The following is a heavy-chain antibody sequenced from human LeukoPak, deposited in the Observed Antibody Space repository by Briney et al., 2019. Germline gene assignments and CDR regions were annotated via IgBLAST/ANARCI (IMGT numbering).Heavy chain of an antibody. CDR3: AREMGLTMVRGVIITRGWFDP. CDR1: GGSISSSSYY. J-gene: IGHJ5*02. V-gene: IGHV4-39*07. D-gene: IGHD3-10*01. Sequence: PSETLSLTCTVSGGSISSSSYYWGWIRQPPGKGLEWIGSIYYSGSTYYNPSLKSRVTISVDTSKNQFSLKLSSVTAADTAVYYCAREMGLTMVRGVIITRGWFDPWGQGTLVTVSS. CDR2: IYYSGST.